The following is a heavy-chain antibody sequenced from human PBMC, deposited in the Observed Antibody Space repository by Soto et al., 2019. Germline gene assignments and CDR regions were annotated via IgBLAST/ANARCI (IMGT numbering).Heavy chain of an antibody. J-gene: IGHJ5*02. CDR3: ARGDYEFSGFDP. V-gene: IGHV4-59*01. Sequence: HPPGKGLEWIGYIYYSGSTNYTPSLKSRVTISVDTSKNQFSLKLSSVTAADTAVYYCARGDYEFSGFDPWGQGTLVTVSS. D-gene: IGHD3-3*01. CDR2: IYYSGST.